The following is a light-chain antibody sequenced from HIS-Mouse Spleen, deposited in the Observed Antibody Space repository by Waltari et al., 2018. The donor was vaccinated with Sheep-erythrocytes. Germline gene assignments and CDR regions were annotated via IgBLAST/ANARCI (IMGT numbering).Light chain of an antibody. Sequence: QSALTQPRSVSGSPGQSVTIPCTGTSSDVGGYTYVPWYQQHPGKAPKLMIYDVSKRPSGVPDRFSGSKSGNTASLTISGLQAEDEADYYCCSYAGSYNHVFATGTKVTVL. CDR2: DVS. V-gene: IGLV2-11*01. CDR1: SSDVGGYTY. J-gene: IGLJ1*01. CDR3: CSYAGSYNHV.